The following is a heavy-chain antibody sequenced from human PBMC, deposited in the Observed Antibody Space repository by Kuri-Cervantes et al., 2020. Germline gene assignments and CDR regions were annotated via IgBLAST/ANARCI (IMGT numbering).Heavy chain of an antibody. CDR2: ISGSGGSR. CDR1: GFTFSSYA. J-gene: IGHJ3*02. CDR3: AKTLPRRVIKGCAFDI. D-gene: IGHD3-22*01. V-gene: IGHV3-23*01. Sequence: GESLKISCAASGFTFSSYAMSWVRQAPGKGLEWVSGISGSGGSRYYADSVKGGFTISRDNFKNTLYLQMNSLRAEDTAVYYCAKTLPRRVIKGCAFDIWGQGTMVTVSS.